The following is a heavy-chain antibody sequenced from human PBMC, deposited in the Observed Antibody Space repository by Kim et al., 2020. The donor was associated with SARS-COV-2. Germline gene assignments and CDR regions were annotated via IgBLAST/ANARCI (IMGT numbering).Heavy chain of an antibody. CDR2: IFHDGSKT. V-gene: IGHV3-33*01. Sequence: GGSLRLSCEASGFTFRSYGMHWVRQAPGKGLEWVAVIFHDGSKTKYADSVKGRFTISRDNSRNTLDLQMTSLRAEDTAVYYCARDNFVSSAIDYWGQGAQVTVSS. CDR3: ARDNFVSSAIDY. J-gene: IGHJ4*02. CDR1: GFTFRSYG. D-gene: IGHD3-9*01.